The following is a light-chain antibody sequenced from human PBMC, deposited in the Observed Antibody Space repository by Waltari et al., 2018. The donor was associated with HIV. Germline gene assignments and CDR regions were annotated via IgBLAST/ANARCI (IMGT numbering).Light chain of an antibody. V-gene: IGKV3-11*01. CDR3: QQRSAWPPLT. Sequence: DIVLTQSPVTLSLSPGDRATLSCRASPSISNSLAWYQQRPGRAPRLLIYDASDRATGIPARCKGSGCGTDVTLTSSSLEPEDCAVYYCQQRSAWPPLTFGGGTKVEIK. J-gene: IGKJ4*01. CDR2: DAS. CDR1: PSISNS.